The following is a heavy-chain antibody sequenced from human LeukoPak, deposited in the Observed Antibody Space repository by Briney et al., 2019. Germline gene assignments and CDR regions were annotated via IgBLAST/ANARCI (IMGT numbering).Heavy chain of an antibody. Sequence: SETLSLTCTVSGGSVRSYFWSWIRQPPGKGLEWIGYVYYSGSTNYNPSLESRVTISVDTSKNQFSLKLRSVTAADTAVYYCAREGGPYRPLDYSGQGTLVTVSS. CDR2: VYYSGST. V-gene: IGHV4-59*02. J-gene: IGHJ4*02. CDR1: GGSVRSYF. CDR3: AREGGPYRPLDY.